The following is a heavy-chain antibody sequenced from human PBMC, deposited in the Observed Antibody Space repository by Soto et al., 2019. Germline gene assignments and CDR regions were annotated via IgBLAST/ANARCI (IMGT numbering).Heavy chain of an antibody. V-gene: IGHV3-30*18. CDR3: ANSWGLGNTACTSEDDY. J-gene: IGHJ4*02. CDR2: ISYDGSKT. D-gene: IGHD3-16*01. Sequence: QVQLVESGGGVVQPETSLRLSCAASGFTFRSYGMHWVRQAPGKGLEWVALISYDGSKTNYADSVKGRFTISRDNSKNTLYLQMNSLRPEDTAVYYCANSWGLGNTACTSEDDYWGQGTLVTVSS. CDR1: GFTFRSYG.